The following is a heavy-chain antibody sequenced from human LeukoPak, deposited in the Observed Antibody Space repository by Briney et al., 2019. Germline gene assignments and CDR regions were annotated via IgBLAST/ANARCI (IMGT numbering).Heavy chain of an antibody. CDR1: GCSISSRNW. V-gene: IGHV4-4*02. Sequence: PSGNLSFNSFGSGCSISSRNWWPWVRQPPGKGLEWIGAIYHSGSTNYNPSLKSRVNMSVDKSKNQFSLMLSSVTAADMAVYYCASQAYSSGRLVDNWGQGILVTVSS. CDR2: IYHSGST. CDR3: ASQAYSSGRLVDN. D-gene: IGHD6-19*01. J-gene: IGHJ4*02.